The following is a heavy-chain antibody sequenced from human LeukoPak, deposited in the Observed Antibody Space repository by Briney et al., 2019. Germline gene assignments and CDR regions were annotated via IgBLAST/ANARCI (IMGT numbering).Heavy chain of an antibody. Sequence: GRSLRLSCAASGFTFSSYSMNWVRQAPGKGLEWVATIWYDGSIQYYAESVRGRFTISRESSKSTLYLQMNSLRAEDTAVFYCARNDPGNFGIDVWGQGTTVIVSS. D-gene: IGHD1-7*01. CDR1: GFTFSSYS. J-gene: IGHJ6*02. CDR2: IWYDGSIQ. CDR3: ARNDPGNFGIDV. V-gene: IGHV3-33*01.